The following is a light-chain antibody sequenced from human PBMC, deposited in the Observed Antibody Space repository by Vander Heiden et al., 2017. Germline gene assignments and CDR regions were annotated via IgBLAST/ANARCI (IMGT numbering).Light chain of an antibody. J-gene: IGKJ3*01. V-gene: IGKV1-33*01. Sequence: DIQMTQSPSSLSASVGDRVTITCQASQDISNYLNWYQQKPGKAPKLLIYDASNFETGVPSRFRGSGSGTDFTFTISSLQPEDIATYYCQQEYDLPFTFGHGTKVDIK. CDR3: QQEYDLPFT. CDR1: QDISNY. CDR2: DAS.